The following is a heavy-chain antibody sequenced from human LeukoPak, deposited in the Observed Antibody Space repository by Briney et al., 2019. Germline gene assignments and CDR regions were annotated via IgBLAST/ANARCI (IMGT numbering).Heavy chain of an antibody. CDR3: ARHPLWFGEPNNWFDP. Sequence: GGSLRLSCAASGFTFSSFRMHWVRQAPGKGLVWVSHINSDGSTTDYADSVRSRFTISRDNAKNSLYLQMNSLRAEDTAVYYCARHPLWFGEPNNWFDPWGQGTLVTVSS. D-gene: IGHD3-10*01. V-gene: IGHV3-74*01. CDR2: INSDGSTT. J-gene: IGHJ5*02. CDR1: GFTFSSFR.